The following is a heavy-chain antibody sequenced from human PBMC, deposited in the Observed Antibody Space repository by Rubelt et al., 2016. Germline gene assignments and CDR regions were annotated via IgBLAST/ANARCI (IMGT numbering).Heavy chain of an antibody. CDR2: IYYSGST. CDR3: GRGDRSVQLLSSH. D-gene: IGHD2/OR15-2a*01. Sequence: QLQLQESGPGLVKPSETLSLTCTVSGGSISSSSYYWGWIRQPPGKGLEWIGSIYYSGSTYYNPSLKSRVTISVDTSKNQFSLRLTAVTDADTAMYYGGRGDRSVQLLSSHWGQGILVTVSS. CDR1: GGSISSSSYY. J-gene: IGHJ4*02. V-gene: IGHV4-39*01.